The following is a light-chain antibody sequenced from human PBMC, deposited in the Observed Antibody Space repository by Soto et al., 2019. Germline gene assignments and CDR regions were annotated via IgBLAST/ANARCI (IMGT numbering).Light chain of an antibody. CDR2: GAS. CDR3: QQYNNWWT. Sequence: EIVMTQSPATLSLSPGESATLSCRASQSVSNNLTWYQRKPGQPPRLLIYGASTRATGVPARLSGSGSGTGFTLTISSLQSEDFAVYYCQQYNNWWTFGQGTKVDIK. V-gene: IGKV3-15*01. J-gene: IGKJ1*01. CDR1: QSVSNN.